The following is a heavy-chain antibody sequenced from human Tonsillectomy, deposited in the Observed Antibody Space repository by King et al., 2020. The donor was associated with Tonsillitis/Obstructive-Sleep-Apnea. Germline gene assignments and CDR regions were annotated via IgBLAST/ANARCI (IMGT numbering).Heavy chain of an antibody. D-gene: IGHD2-2*01. Sequence: VQLVQSGGGVVQPGRSLRLSCAASGFTFSSYGMHWVRRAPGKGLEWVAVISYDGSNKYYADSVKGRFTISRDNSKNTLYLQMNSLRAEDTAVYYCAKEGYCSSTSCYGSNWFDPWGQGTLVTVSS. V-gene: IGHV3-30*18. CDR2: ISYDGSNK. J-gene: IGHJ5*02. CDR3: AKEGYCSSTSCYGSNWFDP. CDR1: GFTFSSYG.